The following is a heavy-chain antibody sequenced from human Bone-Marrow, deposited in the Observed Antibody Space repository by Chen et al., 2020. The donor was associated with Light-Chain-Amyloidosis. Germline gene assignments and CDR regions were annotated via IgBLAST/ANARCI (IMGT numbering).Heavy chain of an antibody. J-gene: IGHJ4*01. D-gene: IGHD3-22*01. CDR2: IYYGGNS. CDR3: ARGTMTSVDWSYYCDF. Sequence: TWIRQHPGRGLEWIGYIYYGGNSRYNPSLMSRVTISLDTSKNQFSLNLSSVTAADTAVYYCARGTMTSVDWSYYCDFWGHGTLVTVSS. V-gene: IGHV4-31*02.